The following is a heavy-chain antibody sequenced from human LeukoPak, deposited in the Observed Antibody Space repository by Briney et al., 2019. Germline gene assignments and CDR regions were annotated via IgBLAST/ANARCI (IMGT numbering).Heavy chain of an antibody. CDR1: GFTFSSCA. Sequence: GGSLRLSCEASGFTFSSCALSWVRQAPGKGLEWVSAISGGGGKTWYADSVKGRFTISRDNSKNTLYLQMNSLRAEDTALYYCAKDPIVFNSGDYYLGAFNIWGQGAMITVSS. V-gene: IGHV3-23*01. J-gene: IGHJ3*02. CDR2: ISGGGGKT. D-gene: IGHD2-21*02. CDR3: AKDPIVFNSGDYYLGAFNI.